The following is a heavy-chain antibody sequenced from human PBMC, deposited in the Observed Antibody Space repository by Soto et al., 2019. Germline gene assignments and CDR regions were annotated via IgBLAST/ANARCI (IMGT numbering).Heavy chain of an antibody. CDR1: GYTFTSYG. CDR3: LSGLLGPWYNNTGMAA. CDR2: ISAYNGNT. J-gene: IGHJ6*02. V-gene: IGHV1-18*04. D-gene: IGHD1-1*01. Sequence: QVQLVQSGAEVKKPGASVKVSCKASGYTFTSYGISWVRQAPGQGLEWMGWISAYNGNTNYAQKLQGRVTMTTDTAPSPSYTELRSLRPANPPVYSCLSGLLGPWYNNTGMAAWAQGTRSPSP.